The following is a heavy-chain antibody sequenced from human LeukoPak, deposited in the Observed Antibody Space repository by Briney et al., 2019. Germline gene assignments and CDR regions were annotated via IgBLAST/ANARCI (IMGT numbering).Heavy chain of an antibody. V-gene: IGHV3-7*01. J-gene: IGHJ4*02. CDR1: KFSLGNYW. Sequence: PGGSLRLSCVDSKFSLGNYWMAWVRQAPGKGLEWVANIKHDGNEKYYVDSVRGRFTISRDNAENSLYLQMNSLGAEDTAIYFCARHMPAVGATPFDYWGQGTLVTVSS. CDR2: IKHDGNEK. D-gene: IGHD1-26*01. CDR3: ARHMPAVGATPFDY.